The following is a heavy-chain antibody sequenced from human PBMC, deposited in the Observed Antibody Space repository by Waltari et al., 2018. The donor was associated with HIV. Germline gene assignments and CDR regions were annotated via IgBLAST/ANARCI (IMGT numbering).Heavy chain of an antibody. CDR2: IKQDGSVK. D-gene: IGHD3-16*01. CDR1: GFTFSSSW. J-gene: IGHJ4*02. Sequence: EVQVVESGGGLVQPGGSLRLSCAASGFTFSSSWMNWVRQAPGKGLECVANIKQDGSVKYYVDSVKGRFTISRDNAKNSLYLQMNSLRAEDTAVYYCAGGGAEPYWGQGTLVTVSS. V-gene: IGHV3-7*01. CDR3: AGGGAEPY.